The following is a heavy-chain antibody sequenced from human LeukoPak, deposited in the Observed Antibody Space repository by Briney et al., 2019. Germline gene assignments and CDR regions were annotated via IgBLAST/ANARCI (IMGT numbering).Heavy chain of an antibody. CDR3: ARDWVVLLWFGELSHGMDV. V-gene: IGHV4-30-4*01. J-gene: IGHJ6*04. CDR2: IYYSGST. Sequence: WWWTCQSPGKGLEWIGYIYYSGSTYYNPSLKSRVTISVDTSKNLFSLKLSSVTAADTAVYYCARDWVVLLWFGELSHGMDVWGKGTTVTVSS. D-gene: IGHD3-10*01.